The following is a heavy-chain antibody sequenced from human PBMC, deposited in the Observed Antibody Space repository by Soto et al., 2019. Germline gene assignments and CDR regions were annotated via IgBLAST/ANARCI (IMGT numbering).Heavy chain of an antibody. CDR2: ISGSGGST. V-gene: IGHV3-23*01. J-gene: IGHJ4*02. D-gene: IGHD6-19*01. Sequence: GGSLRLSCAASGFTFSSYAMSWVRQAPGKGLEWVSAISGSGGSTYYADSVKGRFTISRDNSKNTLYLQMNSLRAEDTAVYYCAKYMSIAVARRLIDYWGQGTLVTVSS. CDR3: AKYMSIAVARRLIDY. CDR1: GFTFSSYA.